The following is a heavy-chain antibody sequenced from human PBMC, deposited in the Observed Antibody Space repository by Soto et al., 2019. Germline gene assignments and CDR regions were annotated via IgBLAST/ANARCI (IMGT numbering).Heavy chain of an antibody. CDR3: ERFLYLVGATRNSYYGMDV. V-gene: IGHV4-59*01. CDR1: GGSISSYY. CDR2: IYYTGST. D-gene: IGHD1-26*01. Sequence: SETLSLTCAVYGGSISSYYWSWIRQPPGKGLEWIGYIYYTGSTNYNPSLKSRVTISVDTSENQFSLKLSSVTAADTAVYYCERFLYLVGATRNSYYGMDVWGQGTTVTLSS. J-gene: IGHJ6*02.